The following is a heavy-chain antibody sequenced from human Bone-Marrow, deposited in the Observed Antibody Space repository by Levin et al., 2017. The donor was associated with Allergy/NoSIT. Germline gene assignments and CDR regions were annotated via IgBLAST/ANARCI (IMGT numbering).Heavy chain of an antibody. CDR3: ARGEVGATDY. J-gene: IGHJ4*02. CDR2: VSRTSSFI. D-gene: IGHD1-26*01. CDR1: GFTFGNYT. V-gene: IGHV3-21*06. Sequence: GGSLRLSCAGSGFTFGNYTMSWVRQAPGTGLEWVSLVSRTSSFIFYADSVRGRFIISRDNAKSSMFLQMNSLTVDDSAVYYCARGEVGATDYWGQGILVTVSS.